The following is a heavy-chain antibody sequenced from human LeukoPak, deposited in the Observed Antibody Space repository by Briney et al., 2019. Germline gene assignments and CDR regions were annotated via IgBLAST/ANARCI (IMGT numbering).Heavy chain of an antibody. CDR3: ARSKWGAFDI. D-gene: IGHD1-26*01. Sequence: SETLSLTCAVYGGSFGDYYWSWIRQPPGKGVEWIGEINHSGSTNYNPSLKSRVTISVDTSKNQFSLKLSSVTAADTAVYYCARSKWGAFDIWGQGTMVTVSS. J-gene: IGHJ3*02. CDR1: GGSFGDYY. CDR2: INHSGST. V-gene: IGHV4-34*01.